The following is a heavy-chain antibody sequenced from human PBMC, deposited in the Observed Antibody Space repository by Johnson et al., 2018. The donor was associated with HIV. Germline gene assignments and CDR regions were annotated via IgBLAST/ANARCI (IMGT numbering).Heavy chain of an antibody. CDR3: ARDNNLSSAFDI. V-gene: IGHV3-20*04. CDR2: INWNGGST. CDR1: GFSFSSYG. D-gene: IGHD2/OR15-2a*01. J-gene: IGHJ3*02. Sequence: EQLVESGGGVVQPGRSLRLSCAASGFSFSSYGMHWVRQATGKGLEWVSGINWNGGSTGYADSVKGRFTISRDNAKNSLYLQMNSLRAEDTALYYCARDNNLSSAFDIWGQGTMVTVSS.